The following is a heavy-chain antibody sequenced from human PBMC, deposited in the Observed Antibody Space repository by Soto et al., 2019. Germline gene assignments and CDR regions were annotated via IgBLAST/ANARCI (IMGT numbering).Heavy chain of an antibody. CDR3: ARGGGYDFWSGYVWFDP. J-gene: IGHJ5*02. D-gene: IGHD3-3*01. CDR1: GYTFTSYG. V-gene: IGHV1-18*04. CDR2: ISAYNGNT. Sequence: VASVKVSCKAPGYTFTSYGISWVRQAPGQGLEWMGWISAYNGNTNYAQKLQGRVTMTTDTSTSTAYMELRSLRSDDTAVYYCARGGGYDFWSGYVWFDPWGQGTLVTVSS.